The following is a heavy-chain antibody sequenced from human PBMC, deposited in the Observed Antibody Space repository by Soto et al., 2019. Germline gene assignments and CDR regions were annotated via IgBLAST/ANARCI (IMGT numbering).Heavy chain of an antibody. CDR3: ERDWADSSGYYFDY. CDR2: IKQDGSEK. J-gene: IGHJ4*02. D-gene: IGHD3-22*01. CDR1: GFTFSSYW. Sequence: GVSLRLSCAASGFTFSSYWMSWVRQAPGKGLEWVANIKQDGSEKYYVDSVKGRFTISRDNAKNSLYLQMNSLRAEDTAVYYCERDWADSSGYYFDYWGQGTLDTVSS. V-gene: IGHV3-7*05.